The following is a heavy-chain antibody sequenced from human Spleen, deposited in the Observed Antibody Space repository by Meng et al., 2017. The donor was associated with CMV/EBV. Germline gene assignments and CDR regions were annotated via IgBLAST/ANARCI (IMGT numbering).Heavy chain of an antibody. CDR1: GGSSSGSYY. D-gene: IGHD6-13*01. J-gene: IGHJ4*02. CDR3: ARALWAATGVVFDY. V-gene: IGHV4-61*01. Sequence: SETLSLTCTVSGGSSSGSYYWSWIRQPPGKGLEWIGYIYYSGSTNYNPSLKSRVTISVDTSKNQFSLKLSSVTAADTAVYYCARALWAATGVVFDYWGQGTLVTVSS. CDR2: IYYSGST.